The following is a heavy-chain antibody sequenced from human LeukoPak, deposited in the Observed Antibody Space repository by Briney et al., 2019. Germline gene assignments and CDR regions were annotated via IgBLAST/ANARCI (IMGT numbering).Heavy chain of an antibody. D-gene: IGHD3-16*02. V-gene: IGHV3-15*01. Sequence: GGSLRLSCAVSGFTFSNAWMSWVRQAPGKGLEWVGRIKSKTDGGTTDYAAPVKGRFTISRDDSKNTLYLQMNSLKTEDTAVYYCTTYVWGSCRYHYWGQGTLVTVSS. CDR1: GFTFSNAW. J-gene: IGHJ4*02. CDR2: IKSKTDGGTT. CDR3: TTYVWGSCRYHY.